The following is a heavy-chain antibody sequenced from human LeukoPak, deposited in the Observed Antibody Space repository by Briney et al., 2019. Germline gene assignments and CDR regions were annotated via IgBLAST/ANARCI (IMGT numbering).Heavy chain of an antibody. D-gene: IGHD6-13*01. CDR3: ARDPGGIAAAGTLAYNWFDP. Sequence: TTSETLSLTCTVSGGSISSYYWSWIRQPPGKGLEWIGNIYDSGSTNYNPSLKSRVTISVDTSKNQFSLKLSSVTAADTAVYYCARDPGGIAAAGTLAYNWFDPWGQGTLVTVSS. CDR1: GGSISSYY. V-gene: IGHV4-59*01. J-gene: IGHJ5*02. CDR2: IYDSGST.